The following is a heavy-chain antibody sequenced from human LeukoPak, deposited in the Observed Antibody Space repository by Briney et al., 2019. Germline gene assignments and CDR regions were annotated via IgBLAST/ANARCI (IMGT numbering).Heavy chain of an antibody. V-gene: IGHV3-7*05. J-gene: IGHJ3*02. CDR3: ARGILDCSSSTCDSNYDAFDI. CDR1: GFTFSNYW. CDR2: IRQDGSEK. Sequence: GGSLRLSCAASGFTFSNYWMSWVRQAPGKGLQWVANIRQDGSEKYHVDSMKGRFTISRDNAENSLYLQMNSLRAEDTAVYYCARGILDCSSSTCDSNYDAFDIWGQGTMVTVSS. D-gene: IGHD4-11*01.